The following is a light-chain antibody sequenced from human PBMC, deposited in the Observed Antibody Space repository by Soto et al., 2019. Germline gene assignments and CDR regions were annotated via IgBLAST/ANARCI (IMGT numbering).Light chain of an antibody. CDR2: EVS. CDR3: SSYAGTYNLYF. Sequence: QSALTQPPSASGSPGQSVTISCTGTSSDVGAYNYVSWYQQHPGKAPKLMIYEVSKRPSGVPDRFSGSKSGNMASLTVSGLQAEDEADYYGSSYAGTYNLYFFGTVTKLTVL. CDR1: SSDVGAYNY. V-gene: IGLV2-8*01. J-gene: IGLJ1*01.